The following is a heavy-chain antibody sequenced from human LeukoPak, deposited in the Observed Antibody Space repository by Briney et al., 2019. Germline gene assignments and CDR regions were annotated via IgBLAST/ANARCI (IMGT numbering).Heavy chain of an antibody. J-gene: IGHJ4*02. Sequence: SETLSLTCTVSGGSISSSSYYWGWIRQPPGKGLEWIGSIYYSGSTYYNPSLKSRVTISVDTSKNQFSLKLSSVTAADTAVYYCARAPRYSSGWFFDYWGQGPLVTVSS. V-gene: IGHV4-39*07. CDR2: IYYSGST. CDR1: GGSISSSSYY. CDR3: ARAPRYSSGWFFDY. D-gene: IGHD6-19*01.